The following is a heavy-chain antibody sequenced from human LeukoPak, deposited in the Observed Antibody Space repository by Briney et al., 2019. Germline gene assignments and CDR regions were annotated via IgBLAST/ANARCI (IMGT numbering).Heavy chain of an antibody. V-gene: IGHV3-9*03. CDR2: ISWNSGSI. Sequence: GGSLRLSCAASGFAFDDYAMLWVRQAPGKGLEWVSGISWNSGSIGYADSVKGRFTISRDNAKNSLYLQMNSLRAEDMALYYCAKGWSRGTVTTLFDYWGQGTLVTVSS. CDR1: GFAFDDYA. CDR3: AKGWSRGTVTTLFDY. D-gene: IGHD4-17*01. J-gene: IGHJ4*02.